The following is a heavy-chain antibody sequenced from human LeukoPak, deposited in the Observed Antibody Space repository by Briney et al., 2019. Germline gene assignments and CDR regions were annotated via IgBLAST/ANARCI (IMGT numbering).Heavy chain of an antibody. CDR3: ARGPYQYQLTPGGGDY. CDR2: MNPNSGNT. D-gene: IGHD2-2*01. Sequence: GASVKVSCKASGYTFTSYDINWVRQATGQGLEWMGWMNPNSGNTGYAQKFQGGVTMTRNTSISTAYMELSSLRPEDTAVYYCARGPYQYQLTPGGGDYWGQGTLVTVSS. J-gene: IGHJ4*02. V-gene: IGHV1-8*01. CDR1: GYTFTSYD.